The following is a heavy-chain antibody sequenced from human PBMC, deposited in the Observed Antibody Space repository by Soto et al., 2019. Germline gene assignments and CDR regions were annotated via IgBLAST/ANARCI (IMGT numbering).Heavy chain of an antibody. V-gene: IGHV3-15*01. D-gene: IGHD1-7*01. CDR3: TTAVTYLYNWNYGGPNDAFDI. CDR1: GFTFSNAW. Sequence: GGSLRLSCAASGFTFSNAWMSWVRQAPGKGLEWVGRIKSKTDGGTTDYAAPVKGRFTISRDDSKNTLYLQMNSLKTEDTAVYYCTTAVTYLYNWNYGGPNDAFDIWGQGTMVTVSS. CDR2: IKSKTDGGTT. J-gene: IGHJ3*02.